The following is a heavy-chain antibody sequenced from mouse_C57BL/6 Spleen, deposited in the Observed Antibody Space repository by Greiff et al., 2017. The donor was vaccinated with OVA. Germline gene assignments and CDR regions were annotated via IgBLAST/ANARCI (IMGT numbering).Heavy chain of an antibody. CDR2: IYPGDGDT. V-gene: IGHV1-80*01. CDR1: GYAFSSYW. Sequence: VQLQQSGAELVKPGASVKISCKASGYAFSSYWMNWVKQRPGKGLEWIGQIYPGDGDTTSNGKFKGKATLTADKSSSTAYMQLSSLTSEDASVYFCARSDNYAMDYWGQGTSVTVSS. J-gene: IGHJ4*01. CDR3: ARSDNYAMDY.